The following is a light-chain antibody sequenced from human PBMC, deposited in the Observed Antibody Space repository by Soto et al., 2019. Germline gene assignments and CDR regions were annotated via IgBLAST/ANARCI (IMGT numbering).Light chain of an antibody. J-gene: IGKJ5*01. Sequence: DIVFTQSPDTLSLSPGERATLSCSASQSVSSSYLAWYQQKPGQAPRLLIYGASSRATGIPDRFSGSGSGTDFTLTISRLQAEDVAVYYCQQYGSLPITFGQGTRLEI. CDR1: QSVSSSY. CDR2: GAS. CDR3: QQYGSLPIT. V-gene: IGKV3-20*01.